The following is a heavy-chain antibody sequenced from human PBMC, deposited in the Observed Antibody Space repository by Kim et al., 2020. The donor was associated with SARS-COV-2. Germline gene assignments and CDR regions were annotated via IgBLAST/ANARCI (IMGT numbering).Heavy chain of an antibody. Sequence: SVKVSCKASGGTFSSYAISWVRQAPGQGLEWMGGIIPIFGTANYAQKFQGRVTITADKSTSTAYMELSSLRSEDTAVYYCARSSDSSGYGGYYYGMDVWGQGTTVTVSS. CDR1: GGTFSSYA. J-gene: IGHJ6*02. CDR3: ARSSDSSGYGGYYYGMDV. V-gene: IGHV1-69*06. CDR2: IIPIFGTA. D-gene: IGHD3-22*01.